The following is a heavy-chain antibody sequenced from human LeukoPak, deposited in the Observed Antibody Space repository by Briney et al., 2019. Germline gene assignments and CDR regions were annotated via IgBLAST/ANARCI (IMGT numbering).Heavy chain of an antibody. V-gene: IGHV1-18*01. D-gene: IGHD3-22*01. J-gene: IGHJ4*02. Sequence: ASVKVSCEASGYTFTSYGISWVRQAPGQGLEWMGWISAYNGDTNYAQKLQGRVTMTTDTSTSTAYMELRSLRSDDTAVYYCARDLPDLTYYYDSSGLDYWGQGTLVTVSS. CDR1: GYTFTSYG. CDR2: ISAYNGDT. CDR3: ARDLPDLTYYYDSSGLDY.